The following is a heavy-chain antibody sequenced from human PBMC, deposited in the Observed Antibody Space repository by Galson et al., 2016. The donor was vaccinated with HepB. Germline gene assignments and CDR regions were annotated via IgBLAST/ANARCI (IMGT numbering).Heavy chain of an antibody. Sequence: LSLTCTVSGGSLSTNAWHWIRQSPENGLEWIGHIYRTGTNNFNPSLGGRLVLSVDTSKNQVSLNLESVTAADTAVYYCSREAGGTDGFDIWGLGTKVTVSS. CDR1: GGSLSTNA. J-gene: IGHJ3*02. D-gene: IGHD5-24*01. CDR2: IYRTGTN. CDR3: SREAGGTDGFDI. V-gene: IGHV4-59*03.